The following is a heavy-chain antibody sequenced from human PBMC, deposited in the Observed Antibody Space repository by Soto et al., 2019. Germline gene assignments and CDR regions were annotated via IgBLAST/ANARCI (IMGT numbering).Heavy chain of an antibody. CDR3: ARLPRSPPIKGYSYGYRYFDY. CDR1: GGSISSSSYY. CDR2: IYYSGST. V-gene: IGHV4-39*01. D-gene: IGHD5-18*01. Sequence: SETLSLTCTVSGGSISSSSYYWGWIRQPPGKGLEWIGSIYYSGSTYYNPSLKSRVTISVDTSKNQFSLKLSSVTAADTAVYYCARLPRSPPIKGYSYGYRYFDYWGQGTLVTVSS. J-gene: IGHJ4*02.